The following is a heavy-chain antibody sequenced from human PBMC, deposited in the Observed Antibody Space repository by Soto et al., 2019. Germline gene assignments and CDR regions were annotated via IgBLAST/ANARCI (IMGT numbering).Heavy chain of an antibody. D-gene: IGHD3-10*01. CDR3: VSRVSGSSDY. V-gene: IGHV3-64*01. CDR1: GFTFSSYD. CDR2: IRSNGGTT. J-gene: IGHJ4*02. Sequence: EVPLAESGGGMVQPGGSLRLSCVASGFTFSSYDMHWVRQAPGKGLEYVSSIRSNGGTTYYGNSVKGRFTSSRDNSKNAVYRLMGSLRAEDMAVYYCVSRVSGSSDYWGQGSLVTVSS.